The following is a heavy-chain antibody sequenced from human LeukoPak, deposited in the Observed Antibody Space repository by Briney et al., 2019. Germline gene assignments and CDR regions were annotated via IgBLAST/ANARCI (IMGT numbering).Heavy chain of an antibody. CDR3: AKGPRYYYYYMDV. V-gene: IGHV3-33*06. Sequence: GRSLRLSCAASGFTFSSYGMHWVRQAPGKGLEWVAVIWYDGSNKYYADSVKGRFTISRDNSKNTLYLQMNSLRAEDTAVYYCAKGPRYYYYYMDVWGKGTTVTVSS. J-gene: IGHJ6*03. CDR1: GFTFSSYG. CDR2: IWYDGSNK.